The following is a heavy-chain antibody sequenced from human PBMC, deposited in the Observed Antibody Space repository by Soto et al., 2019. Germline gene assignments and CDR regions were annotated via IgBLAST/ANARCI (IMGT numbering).Heavy chain of an antibody. D-gene: IGHD3-16*02. CDR1: GFTFRSYT. Sequence: GGSLRLSCEASGFTFRSYTMNWVRQAPGKGLEWVSYIGTSGGTIFYADSVKGRFTISRDNAKNSLFLQMNSLRAEDTAVYYCPRDYRYSFDYWGQGALVTVSS. V-gene: IGHV3-48*01. CDR2: IGTSGGTI. CDR3: PRDYRYSFDY. J-gene: IGHJ4*02.